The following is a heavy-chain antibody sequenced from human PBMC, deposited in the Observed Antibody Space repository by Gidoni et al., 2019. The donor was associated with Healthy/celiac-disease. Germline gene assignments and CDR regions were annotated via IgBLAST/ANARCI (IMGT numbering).Heavy chain of an antibody. CDR3: AKGDFWSGYYRFDY. V-gene: IGHV3-7*03. J-gene: IGHJ4*02. D-gene: IGHD3-3*01. CDR1: GFTFASYL. CDR2: IKQDGSEK. Sequence: EVQLVESGGGLVQPGGSLRPSCAASGFTFASYLMSWVRQAPGKGLEWVANIKQDGSEKYYVDSVKGRFTISRDNAKNSLYLQMNSLRAEDTAVYYCAKGDFWSGYYRFDYWGQGTLVTVSS.